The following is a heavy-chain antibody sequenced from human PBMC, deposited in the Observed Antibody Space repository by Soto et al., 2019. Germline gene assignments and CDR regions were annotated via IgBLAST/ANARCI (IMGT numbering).Heavy chain of an antibody. D-gene: IGHD2-2*01. V-gene: IGHV2-5*02. CDR1: GFSLSTSGVG. Sequence: QITLKESGPTLVKPTQTLTLTCTFSGFSLSTSGVGVGWIRQPPGKALEWLALIYWDDDKRYSPSLKSRLTITKDTSKNQVVLTMTTMDPVDTPTYSCAHSKEDLVLVPAAIRDWFDPWGQGTLVTVSS. CDR3: AHSKEDLVLVPAAIRDWFDP. CDR2: IYWDDDK. J-gene: IGHJ5*02.